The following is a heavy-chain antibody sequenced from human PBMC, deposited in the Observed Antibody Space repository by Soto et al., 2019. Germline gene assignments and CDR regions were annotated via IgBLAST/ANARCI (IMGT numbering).Heavy chain of an antibody. D-gene: IGHD1-20*01. V-gene: IGHV1-18*01. CDR2: IRPDNGNT. CDR3: ARDTESNRYND. Sequence: ASVKVSCKASGYTLSTSGISWVRQAPGQGLEWVGWIRPDNGNTKSAQRLQGRVTLTTDTSASTAYMELRSLTSDDTAMYYCARDTESNRYNDWGQGTLVTVSS. CDR1: GYTLSTSG. J-gene: IGHJ1*01.